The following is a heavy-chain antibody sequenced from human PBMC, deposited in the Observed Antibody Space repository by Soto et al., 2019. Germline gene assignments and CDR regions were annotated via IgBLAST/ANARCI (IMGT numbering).Heavy chain of an antibody. J-gene: IGHJ6*02. V-gene: IGHV1-69*13. D-gene: IGHD2-15*01. CDR1: GGTFSSYA. Sequence: ASVKVSCKASGGTFSSYAISWVRQAPGQGLEWMGGIIPIFGTANYAQKFQGRVTITADESTSTAYMELSSLRPEDTAVYYCARYCSGGSCYSRYGMDVWGQGATVTVS. CDR3: ARYCSGGSCYSRYGMDV. CDR2: IIPIFGTA.